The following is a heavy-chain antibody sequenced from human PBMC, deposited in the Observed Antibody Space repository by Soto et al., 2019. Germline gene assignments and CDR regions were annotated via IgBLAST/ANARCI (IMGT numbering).Heavy chain of an antibody. CDR2: IIPILGIA. V-gene: IGHV1-69*02. J-gene: IGHJ4*02. CDR1: GGTFSSYI. CDR3: ARFPQTAIVGAAYVDY. D-gene: IGHD5-18*01. Sequence: QVQLVQSGAEVKKPGSSVKVSCKASGGTFSSYIISWVRQAPGQGLEWMGRIIPILGIANYAQKFQGIVTRTADKSTSTAYMEMSSLRSEDTAVYYCARFPQTAIVGAAYVDYWGQGTLVTVSS.